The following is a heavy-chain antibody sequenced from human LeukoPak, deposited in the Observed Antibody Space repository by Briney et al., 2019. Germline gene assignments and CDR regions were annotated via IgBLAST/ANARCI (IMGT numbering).Heavy chain of an antibody. CDR2: IYSGGST. D-gene: IGHD2-2*01. J-gene: IGHJ6*02. Sequence: GGSLRLSCAASGFTVSSNYMSWVRQAPGKGLEWVSVIYSGGSTYYADSVKGRFTISRDNSKNTLYLQMNSLRAKDTAVYYCARGGCISCYPGYYYYGMDVWGQGTTVTVSS. V-gene: IGHV3-53*01. CDR3: ARGGCISCYPGYYYYGMDV. CDR1: GFTVSSNY.